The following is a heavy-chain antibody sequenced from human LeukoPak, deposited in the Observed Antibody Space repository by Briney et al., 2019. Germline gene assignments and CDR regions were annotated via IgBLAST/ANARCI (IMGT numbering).Heavy chain of an antibody. CDR3: ARKLYDSSRYGQTYYFDY. Sequence: ASVKVSCKASGYTFTSYGISWVRQAPGQGLEWMGWISPYNGNTNYAQKLQGRVTMTTDTSTSTAYMDLRSLRSDDTAVYYCARKLYDSSRYGQTYYFDYWGREPWSPSPQ. CDR1: GYTFTSYG. D-gene: IGHD3-22*01. J-gene: IGHJ4*02. CDR2: ISPYNGNT. V-gene: IGHV1-18*01.